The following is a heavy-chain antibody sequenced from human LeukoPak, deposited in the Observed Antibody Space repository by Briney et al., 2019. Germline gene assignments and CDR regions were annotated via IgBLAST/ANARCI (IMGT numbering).Heavy chain of an antibody. CDR2: IYPGDSDT. CDR3: ARKLYDSSGYNNWFDP. V-gene: IGHV5-51*01. CDR1: GYSFSGYW. J-gene: IGHJ5*02. Sequence: GESLKISCRGSGYSFSGYWIAWVRQMPGKGLEWMGIIYPGDSDTRYSPSFQGQVTISADKSISTAYLQWSSLKASDTAMYYCARKLYDSSGYNNWFDPWGQGTLVTVSS. D-gene: IGHD3-22*01.